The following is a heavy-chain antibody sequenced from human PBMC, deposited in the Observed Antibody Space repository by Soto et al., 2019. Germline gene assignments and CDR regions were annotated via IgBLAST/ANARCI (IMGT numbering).Heavy chain of an antibody. J-gene: IGHJ3*02. CDR2: IYYSGST. Sequence: SETLSLTCTVSGGSISSYYWSWIRQPPGKGLEWIGYIYYSGSTNYNPSLKSRVTISVDTSKNQFSLKLSSVTAADTAVYYCAREAQIAVAGMEAFDIWGQGTMVTVSS. CDR3: AREAQIAVAGMEAFDI. D-gene: IGHD6-19*01. CDR1: GGSISSYY. V-gene: IGHV4-59*01.